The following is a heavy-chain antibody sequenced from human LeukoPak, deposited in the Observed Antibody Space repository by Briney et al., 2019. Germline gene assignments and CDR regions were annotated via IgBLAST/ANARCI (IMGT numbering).Heavy chain of an antibody. CDR1: GFSLSTYW. V-gene: IGHV3-7*05. CDR2: IKQDGTEK. CDR3: ARVAAGPSYFDY. J-gene: IGHJ4*02. D-gene: IGHD6-13*01. Sequence: PGGSLRLSCAASGFSLSTYWMSWVRQAPGKGLEWVANIKQDGTEKFYVDSAKGRFTVSRDNARNSLYLQMNSLRTEDTAVYYCARVAAGPSYFDYWGQGTLVTVSS.